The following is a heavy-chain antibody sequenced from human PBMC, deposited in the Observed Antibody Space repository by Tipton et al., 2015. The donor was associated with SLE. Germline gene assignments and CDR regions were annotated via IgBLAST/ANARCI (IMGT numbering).Heavy chain of an antibody. CDR1: GDSISRGGYS. Sequence: LRLSCALSGDSISRGGYSWNWVRQFPEKCLEWIGYIYYSGTTFYNPSLSSRLTISVDTSKNQFSLRLSSATAADTAFYFCARGFFHDYWSAEQGRKSFYFDNWGQGALVTVSS. J-gene: IGHJ4*02. CDR2: IYYSGTT. CDR3: ARGFFHDYWSAEQGRKSFYFDN. V-gene: IGHV4-31*02. D-gene: IGHD3-3*01.